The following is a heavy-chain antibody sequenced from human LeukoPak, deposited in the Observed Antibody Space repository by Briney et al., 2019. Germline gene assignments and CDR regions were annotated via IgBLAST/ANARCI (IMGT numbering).Heavy chain of an antibody. Sequence: PSETLSLTCSVSGGSISGYSWSWIRQSAAKGLEWIGRVYTSGNTNYNPSFKSRVTMSIDTSKKQFSLKLYTVTAADTAVYYCARDIPAGPWGQGTLVTVSS. D-gene: IGHD3-10*01. CDR2: VYTSGNT. V-gene: IGHV4-4*07. CDR3: ARDIPAGP. J-gene: IGHJ5*02. CDR1: GGSISGYS.